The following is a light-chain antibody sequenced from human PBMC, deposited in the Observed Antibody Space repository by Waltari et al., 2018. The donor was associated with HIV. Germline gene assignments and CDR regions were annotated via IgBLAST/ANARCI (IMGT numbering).Light chain of an antibody. J-gene: IGKJ4*01. CDR3: QQYFSPPPLT. Sequence: DILMTQSPSSLSASVGDRVTITCRASQAISNSLAWYQQKPGKAPKLLLYAASRLESGVPSRFSGSRSGTDYALTISSLQPEDFAVYYCQQYFSPPPLTFGGGTKVEIK. CDR1: QAISNS. V-gene: IGKV1-NL1*01. CDR2: AAS.